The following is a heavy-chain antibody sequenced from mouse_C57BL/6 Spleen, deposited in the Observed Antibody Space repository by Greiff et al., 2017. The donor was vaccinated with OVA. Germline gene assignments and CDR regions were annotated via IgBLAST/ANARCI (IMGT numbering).Heavy chain of an antibody. CDR2: INPSNGGT. J-gene: IGHJ1*03. CDR1: GYTFTSYW. V-gene: IGHV1-53*01. CDR3: ARSGYIYWYFDV. D-gene: IGHD2-2*01. Sequence: QVQLQQPGTELVKPGASVKLSCKASGYTFTSYWMHWVKQRPGQGLEWIGNINPSNGGTNYNEKFKSKATLTVDKSSSTAYMQLSSLTSEDSAVYDCARSGYIYWYFDVWGTGTTVTVSS.